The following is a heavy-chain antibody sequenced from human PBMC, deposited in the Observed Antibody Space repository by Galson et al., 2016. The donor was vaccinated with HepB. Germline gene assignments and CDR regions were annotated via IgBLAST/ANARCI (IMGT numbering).Heavy chain of an antibody. J-gene: IGHJ4*02. CDR3: ARGDIVGAIFDY. Sequence: SLRLSCAASGFTFSSYSMNWVRQAPGKRLEWVSSISSSSSYIYYADSVKGRSTISRDNAKNSLYLQRNSLRAEDTAVYYCARGDIVGAIFDYWGQGTLVTVSS. CDR2: ISSSSSYI. V-gene: IGHV3-21*01. CDR1: GFTFSSYS. D-gene: IGHD1-26*01.